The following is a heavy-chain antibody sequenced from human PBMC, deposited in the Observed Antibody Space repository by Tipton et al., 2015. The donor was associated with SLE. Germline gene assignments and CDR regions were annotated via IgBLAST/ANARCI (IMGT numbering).Heavy chain of an antibody. CDR3: ARGSWGWYFDL. Sequence: TLSLTCTVSGGSISSSRYYWGWIRQPPGKGLEWIGSIYYSGSTYYNPSLKSRVTISVDTSKNQFSLKLSSVTAADTAVYYCARGSWGWYFDLWGRGTLVTVSS. CDR2: IYYSGST. CDR1: GGSISSSRYY. V-gene: IGHV4-39*07. J-gene: IGHJ2*01. D-gene: IGHD3-16*01.